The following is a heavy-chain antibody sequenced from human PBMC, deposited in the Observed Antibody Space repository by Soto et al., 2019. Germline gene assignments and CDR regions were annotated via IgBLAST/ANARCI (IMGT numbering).Heavy chain of an antibody. Sequence: SETLSLTCAVYGWSFSAHYWIWIRQPPGKGLEWIGEINHSGGTSYNPSLKSRVTISVDTSKSQFSLKLTSVTAADRAVYYCARGSVDPVDSSGFHEYRGQGTPV. V-gene: IGHV4-34*01. CDR3: ARGSVDPVDSSGFHEY. CDR1: GWSFSAHY. J-gene: IGHJ4*02. D-gene: IGHD3-22*01. CDR2: INHSGGT.